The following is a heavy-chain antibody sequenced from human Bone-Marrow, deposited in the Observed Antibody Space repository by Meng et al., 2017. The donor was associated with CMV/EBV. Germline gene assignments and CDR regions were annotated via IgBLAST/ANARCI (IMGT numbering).Heavy chain of an antibody. D-gene: IGHD1-26*01. CDR1: GFTFSSYS. Sequence: GESLKISCAASGFTFSSYSMNWVRQAPGKGLEWVSSISSSSSYIYYADSVKGRFTISRDNAKNSLYLQMNSLRAEDTAVYYCANLVGATAGGMDVWGQGTTVTFSS. J-gene: IGHJ6*02. CDR2: ISSSSSYI. CDR3: ANLVGATAGGMDV. V-gene: IGHV3-21*01.